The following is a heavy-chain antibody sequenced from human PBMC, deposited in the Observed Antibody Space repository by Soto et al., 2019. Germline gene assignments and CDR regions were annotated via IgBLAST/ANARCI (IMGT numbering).Heavy chain of an antibody. CDR3: ARAWPNHITIFGVVEANNVDY. J-gene: IGHJ4*02. Sequence: QVQLQESGPGLVKPSQTLSLTCTVSGGSISSGGYYWSWIRQHPGKGLEWIGYIYYSGSTYYNPSLKSRVTISVDTSKNQFSLTLSSVTAADTAVYYCARAWPNHITIFGVVEANNVDYWGQGTLVTVSP. V-gene: IGHV4-31*03. CDR2: IYYSGST. D-gene: IGHD3-3*01. CDR1: GGSISSGGYY.